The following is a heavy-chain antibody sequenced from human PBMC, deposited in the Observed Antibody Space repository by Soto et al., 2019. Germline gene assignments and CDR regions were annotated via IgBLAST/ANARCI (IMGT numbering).Heavy chain of an antibody. D-gene: IGHD3-22*01. J-gene: IGHJ6*02. CDR3: AKDEVDSYDSSGYYPLSYYYYGMDV. V-gene: IGHV3-30*18. Sequence: GTLRLSGSASGFTFSSYGMHWVRQAPGKGLEWVAVISYYGSNKYYADSVKGRFTISRDNSKNTLYLQMNSLRAEDTAVYYCAKDEVDSYDSSGYYPLSYYYYGMDVWGQGTKVTVYS. CDR2: ISYYGSNK. CDR1: GFTFSSYG.